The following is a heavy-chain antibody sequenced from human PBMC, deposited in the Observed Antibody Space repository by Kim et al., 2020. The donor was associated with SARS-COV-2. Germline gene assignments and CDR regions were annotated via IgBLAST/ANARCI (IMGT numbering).Heavy chain of an antibody. Sequence: SVKVSCKASGGTFSSYAISWVRQAPGQGLEWMGGIIPIFGTANYAQKFQGRVTITADESTSTAYMELSSLRSEDTAVYYCARDRSLTYYDILTGYHADAYYYYGMDVWGQGTTVTVSS. CDR2: IIPIFGTA. CDR1: GGTFSSYA. V-gene: IGHV1-69*13. CDR3: ARDRSLTYYDILTGYHADAYYYYGMDV. D-gene: IGHD3-9*01. J-gene: IGHJ6*02.